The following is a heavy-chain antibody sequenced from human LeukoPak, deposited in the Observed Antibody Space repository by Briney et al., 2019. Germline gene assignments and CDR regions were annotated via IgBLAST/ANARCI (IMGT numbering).Heavy chain of an antibody. CDR2: ITWDGGST. D-gene: IGHD3-10*01. CDR1: GFTFDDYA. V-gene: IGHV3-43D*03. CDR3: AKLLYGSGSYPDY. Sequence: GGSLRLSCAASGFTFDDYAMHWVRQAPGKGLEWVSLITWDGGSTYYADSVKGRFTISRDNSKNTLYLQMNSLRAEDTAVYYCAKLLYGSGSYPDYWGQGTLVTVSS. J-gene: IGHJ4*02.